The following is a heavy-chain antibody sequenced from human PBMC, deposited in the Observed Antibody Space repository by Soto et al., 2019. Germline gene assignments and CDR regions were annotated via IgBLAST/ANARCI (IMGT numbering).Heavy chain of an antibody. V-gene: IGHV1-69*15. CDR1: GGTFSNYA. D-gene: IGHD5-12*01. CDR2: IIPIFGSA. Sequence: QVQLVQSGAEVKKPGSSVKVSCKASGGTFSNYAITWVRQAPGQGLEWLGRIIPIFGSANYAQKFQGRVTITADASPTTAYMELSSLRSDDTAVYYWAKDGGKDGYFGNWFDPWGQGTLVTVSS. CDR3: AKDGGKDGYFGNWFDP. J-gene: IGHJ5*02.